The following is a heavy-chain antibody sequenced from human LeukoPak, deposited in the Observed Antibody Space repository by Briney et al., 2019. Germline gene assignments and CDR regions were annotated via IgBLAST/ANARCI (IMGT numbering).Heavy chain of an antibody. CDR1: GGSISSGGYS. D-gene: IGHD1-26*01. J-gene: IGHJ3*02. CDR2: IYHSGST. V-gene: IGHV4-30-2*01. Sequence: PSQTLSLTCAVSGGSISSGGYSWSWIRQPPGKGLEWIGYIYHSGSTYYNPSLKSRVTISVDRSKNQFSLKLSSVTAADTAVYYCARGGSYGVDAFDIWGQGTMVTVSS. CDR3: ARGGSYGVDAFDI.